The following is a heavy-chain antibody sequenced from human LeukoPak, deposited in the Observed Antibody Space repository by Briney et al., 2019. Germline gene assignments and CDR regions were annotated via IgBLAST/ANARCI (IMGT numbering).Heavy chain of an antibody. V-gene: IGHV3-23*01. D-gene: IGHD1-1*01. J-gene: IGHJ4*02. CDR1: GFTFRSYA. CDR2: ISGSGGST. Sequence: QSGGSLRLSCADSGFTFRSYAMSWVRQAPGKGLEWVSAISGSGGSTYYADSVKGRFTISRDNSKNTLYLQMNSLRAEDTAVHYCAKGTERGSNPPDYWGQGTLVTVSS. CDR3: AKGTERGSNPPDY.